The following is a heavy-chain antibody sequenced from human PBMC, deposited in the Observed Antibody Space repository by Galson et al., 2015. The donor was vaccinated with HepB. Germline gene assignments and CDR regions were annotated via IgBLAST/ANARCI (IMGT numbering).Heavy chain of an antibody. CDR1: GGSISSYY. D-gene: IGHD3-10*01. V-gene: IGHV4-59*01. J-gene: IGHJ3*02. CDR2: IYYSGST. CDR3: AREAAMKLRFGEVGRLGAFDI. Sequence: QVQLQESGPGLVKPSQTLSLTCTVSGGSISSYYWSWIRQPPGKGLEWIGYIYYSGSTNYNPSLKSRVTISVDTSKNQFSLKLSSVTAADTAVYYCAREAAMKLRFGEVGRLGAFDIWGQGTMVTVSS.